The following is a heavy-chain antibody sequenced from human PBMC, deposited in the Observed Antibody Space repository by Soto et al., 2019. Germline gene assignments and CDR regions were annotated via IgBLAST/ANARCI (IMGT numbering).Heavy chain of an antibody. J-gene: IGHJ4*02. V-gene: IGHV3-9*01. CDR1: GFAFDDYA. Sequence: EVQLVESGGGLVQPGRSLRLSCAASGFAFDDYAMHWVRQTPGKGLEWVSGMSWNPISIGYAGSVKGRFTISRDHAQKCLYLQTGSLRIEDPALYYCVKGQIRGNSGWGREFDYSGQRVLVTVSS. D-gene: IGHD6-19*01. CDR3: VKGQIRGNSGWGREFDY. CDR2: MSWNPISI.